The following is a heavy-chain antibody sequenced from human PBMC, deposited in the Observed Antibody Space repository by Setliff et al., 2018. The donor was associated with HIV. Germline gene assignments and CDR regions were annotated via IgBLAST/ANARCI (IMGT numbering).Heavy chain of an antibody. CDR3: ATLDHSGGNFLAY. V-gene: IGHV4-4*09. Sequence: KTSETLSLTCTVSGGSVNDFYCNWIRQPPGKGPEWIGYIHSSGSTIYNPSLKSRITISLGTSKEQFSLELSSATAADTAVYYCATLDHSGGNFLAYWGQGSLVTAPQ. D-gene: IGHD2-21*02. CDR2: IHSSGST. J-gene: IGHJ4*02. CDR1: GGSVNDFY.